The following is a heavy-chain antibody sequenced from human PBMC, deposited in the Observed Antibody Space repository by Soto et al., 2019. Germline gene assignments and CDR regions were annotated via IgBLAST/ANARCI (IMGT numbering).Heavy chain of an antibody. CDR2: ISGSGSAT. V-gene: IGHV3-23*01. CDR1: GFTFSSYI. CDR3: AEDRGSGWYFFDS. Sequence: GGSLRLSCAASGFTFSSYIMSWVRQAPGKGLEWVSTISGSGSATYYAGSVKGRFTISRDTSKNTVYLQMTTLRDEDTAVYYLAEDRGSGWYFFDSWGRGTLVSVSS. J-gene: IGHJ4*02. D-gene: IGHD6-19*01.